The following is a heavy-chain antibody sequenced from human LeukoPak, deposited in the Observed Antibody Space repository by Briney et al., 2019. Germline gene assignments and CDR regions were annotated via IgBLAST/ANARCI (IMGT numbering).Heavy chain of an antibody. CDR2: ISYDGSNK. CDR1: GFTFSSYA. V-gene: IGHV3-30-3*01. D-gene: IGHD5-12*01. J-gene: IGHJ6*02. Sequence: GGSLRISCAASGFTFSSYAMHWVRQAPGKGLEWVAVISYDGSNKYYADSVKGRFTISRDNSKNTLYLQMNSLRAEDTAVYYCARDVVATIGVTYYYYYGMDVWGQGTTVTVSS. CDR3: ARDVVATIGVTYYYYYGMDV.